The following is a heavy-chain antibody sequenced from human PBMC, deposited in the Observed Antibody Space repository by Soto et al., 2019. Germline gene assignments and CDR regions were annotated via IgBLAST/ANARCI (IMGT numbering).Heavy chain of an antibody. Sequence: QLQLQESGPGLVKPSETLSLTCTVSGGSISSSGHFWGWIRQPPGKGLEWIGTILYTGSTYYNSSFKGRVTMSVDTSKNQFSMKLSSVTAADTAVYYCARIVSTTPYFHHYMDVWGKGTTGTVSS. CDR3: ARIVSTTPYFHHYMDV. J-gene: IGHJ6*03. CDR1: GGSISSSGHF. D-gene: IGHD5-12*01. V-gene: IGHV4-39*01. CDR2: ILYTGST.